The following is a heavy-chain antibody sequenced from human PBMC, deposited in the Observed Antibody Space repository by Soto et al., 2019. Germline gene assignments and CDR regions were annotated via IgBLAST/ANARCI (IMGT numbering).Heavy chain of an antibody. CDR2: INPGDSDT. J-gene: IGHJ5*02. Sequence: PWVSIKIPCTGSGYSFSSYWIAWVSQMPGRGLEWMAIINPGDSDTRYSPSFQGQVTMSADKSINTAYLQWSSLRASDTAMYYCARPDSTGWYDHWGQGILVTVPS. CDR1: GYSFSSYW. CDR3: ARPDSTGWYDH. D-gene: IGHD6-19*01. V-gene: IGHV5-51*01.